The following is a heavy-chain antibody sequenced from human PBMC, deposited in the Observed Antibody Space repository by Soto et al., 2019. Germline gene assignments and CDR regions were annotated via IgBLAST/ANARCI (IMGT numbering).Heavy chain of an antibody. CDR2: IYYSGST. Sequence: QVQLQESGPGLVKPSQTLSLTCTVSGGSISSGDYYWSWIRQPPGKGLEWIGYIYYSGSTYYHPSLQCRVTIALDTYKNQYSLKLSAVTAAHTAVYYCAREPGGYCSCGSCYGSFLPIMDVWGQRTTVTVSS. CDR3: AREPGGYCSCGSCYGSFLPIMDV. V-gene: IGHV4-30-4*01. D-gene: IGHD2-15*01. J-gene: IGHJ6*02. CDR1: GGSISSGDYY.